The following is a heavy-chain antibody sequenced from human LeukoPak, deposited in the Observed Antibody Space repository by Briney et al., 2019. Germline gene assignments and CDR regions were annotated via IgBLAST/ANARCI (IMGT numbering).Heavy chain of an antibody. V-gene: IGHV1-2*02. CDR1: GYTFTAYY. J-gene: IGHJ3*02. CDR2: INPNNGDT. CDR3: ARDLGCSSTSCSSQAFDI. Sequence: ASVKVSCKASGYTFTAYYIHWVRQAPGQGLEWMGWINPNNGDTHHAQKFQGRVTMTRDTSISTAYMELSRLTSDDTALHYCARDLGCSSTSCSSQAFDIWGQGTMVAVSS. D-gene: IGHD2-2*01.